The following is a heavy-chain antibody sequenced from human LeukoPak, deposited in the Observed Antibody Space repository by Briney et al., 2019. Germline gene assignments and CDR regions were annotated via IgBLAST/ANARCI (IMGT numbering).Heavy chain of an antibody. D-gene: IGHD3-16*01. CDR1: GXSFSSSW. Sequence: PGGSLRLSCAASGXSFSSSWMHWVRQAPGTGLVWVSRINSDGSTTNYADPVKGRFTISRDNAMSTLYLQMNSLRAEDTAVYYCARDFGPYGMDVWGQGTTVTVSS. J-gene: IGHJ6*02. CDR2: INSDGSTT. V-gene: IGHV3-74*01. CDR3: ARDFGPYGMDV.